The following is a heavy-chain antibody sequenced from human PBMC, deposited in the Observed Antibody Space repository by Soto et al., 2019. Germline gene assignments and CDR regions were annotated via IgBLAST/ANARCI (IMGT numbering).Heavy chain of an antibody. CDR1: GYTFTSYY. J-gene: IGHJ6*02. D-gene: IGHD3-10*01. CDR2: MNPNSGNT. V-gene: IGHV1-8*01. CDR3: ARLTITMVRGVTPHNYYYYGMDV. Sequence: ASVKVSCKASGYTFTSYYINWVRQATGQGLEWMGWMNPNSGNTGYAQKFQGRVTMTRNTSISTAYMELSSLRSEDTAVYYCARLTITMVRGVTPHNYYYYGMDVWGQGTTVTVSS.